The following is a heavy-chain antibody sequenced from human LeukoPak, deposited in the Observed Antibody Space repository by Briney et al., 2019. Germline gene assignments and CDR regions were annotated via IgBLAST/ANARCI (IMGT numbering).Heavy chain of an antibody. CDR3: ARGPLYYDILTRVGGSFDI. D-gene: IGHD3-9*01. Sequence: GGSLRLSCAASGFTFSDYYMSWIRQAPGKGLEWVSYISSSGSTIYYADSVKGRFTISRDNAKNSLYLQMNSLRAEDTAVYYCARGPLYYDILTRVGGSFDIWGQGTMVTVSS. V-gene: IGHV3-11*01. CDR1: GFTFSDYY. J-gene: IGHJ3*02. CDR2: ISSSGSTI.